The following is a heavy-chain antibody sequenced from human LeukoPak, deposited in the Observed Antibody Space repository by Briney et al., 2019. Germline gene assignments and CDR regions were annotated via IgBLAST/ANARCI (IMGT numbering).Heavy chain of an antibody. J-gene: IGHJ3*02. CDR1: GGSFSGYY. CDR3: ARGRRTLYKMTPGDAFDI. D-gene: IGHD3-16*01. V-gene: IGHV4-34*01. CDR2: INHSGST. Sequence: PSETLSLTCAVYGGSFSGYYWSWIRQLPGKGLEWIGEINHSGSTNYNPSLKSRVTISVDTSKNQFSLKLSSVTAADTAVYYCARGRRTLYKMTPGDAFDIWGQGTMVTVSS.